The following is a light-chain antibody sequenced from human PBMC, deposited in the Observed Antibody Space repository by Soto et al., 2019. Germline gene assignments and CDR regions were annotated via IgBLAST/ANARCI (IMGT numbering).Light chain of an antibody. CDR1: SSDVGGYNY. Sequence: QSALTQPASVSGSPGQSITLSCTGTSSDVGGYNYVSWYQQHPGRAPQLMIYDVSNRPSGVSNRFSGSRSGNTASLTISGLQAEDEADYYCSSYATSTTVLFGGGTKLTVL. V-gene: IGLV2-14*03. CDR3: SSYATSTTVL. J-gene: IGLJ2*01. CDR2: DVS.